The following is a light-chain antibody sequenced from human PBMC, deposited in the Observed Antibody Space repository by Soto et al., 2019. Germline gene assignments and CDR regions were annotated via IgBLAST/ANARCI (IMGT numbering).Light chain of an antibody. Sequence: QLVLNQPPSASGTPGQRVTISCSGSSSNIGSNTVNWYQQLPGTAPKLLIYSNNQRPSGVPDRFSGSKSGTSASLAISGLQSEDEADYYCAAWDDSLNGPVFGGGTKLTVL. V-gene: IGLV1-44*01. CDR1: SSNIGSNT. CDR2: SNN. J-gene: IGLJ2*01. CDR3: AAWDDSLNGPV.